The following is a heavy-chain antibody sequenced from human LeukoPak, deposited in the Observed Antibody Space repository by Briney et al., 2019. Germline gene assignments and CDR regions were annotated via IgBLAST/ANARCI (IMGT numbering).Heavy chain of an antibody. Sequence: PGRSLRLSCAASGFTFDDYAMHWVRQAPGKGLEWVSGISWNSGSIGYADSVKGRFTISRDNAKNSLYLQMNSLRAEDTAVYYCARDPDTASDYWGQGTLVTVSS. J-gene: IGHJ4*02. D-gene: IGHD5-18*01. CDR3: ARDPDTASDY. CDR1: GFTFDDYA. CDR2: ISWNSGSI. V-gene: IGHV3-9*01.